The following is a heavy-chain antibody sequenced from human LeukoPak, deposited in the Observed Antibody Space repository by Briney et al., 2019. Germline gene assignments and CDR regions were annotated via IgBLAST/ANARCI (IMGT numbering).Heavy chain of an antibody. D-gene: IGHD3-10*01. CDR2: IRYDGSNK. CDR1: GFTFSSYG. J-gene: IGHJ4*02. V-gene: IGHV3-30*02. Sequence: QPGGSLRLSCAASGFTFSSYGMHWVRQAPGKGLEWVAFIRYDGSNKYYADSVKGRFTISRDNSKNTLYLQMNSLRAEDTAVYYCQLNYYGSGSYLEIFDYWGRGTLVTVSS. CDR3: QLNYYGSGSYLEIFDY.